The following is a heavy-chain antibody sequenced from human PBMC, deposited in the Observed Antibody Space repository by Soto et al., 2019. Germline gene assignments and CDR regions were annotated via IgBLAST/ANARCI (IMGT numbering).Heavy chain of an antibody. CDR1: GGTFSSHA. CDR3: ARDLYGDSSQFDY. D-gene: IGHD4-17*01. Sequence: GASVKVSCKASGGTFSSHAISWVRQAPGQGLEWMGGIIPIFGTANYAQKFQGRVTITADESTSTVYMELSSLRSEDTAVYYCARDLYGDSSQFDYWGQGTLVTVSS. J-gene: IGHJ4*02. V-gene: IGHV1-69*13. CDR2: IIPIFGTA.